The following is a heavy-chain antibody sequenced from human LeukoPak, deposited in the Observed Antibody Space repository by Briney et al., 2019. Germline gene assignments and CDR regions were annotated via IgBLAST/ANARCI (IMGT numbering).Heavy chain of an antibody. D-gene: IGHD3-9*01. CDR1: GGTFSSYA. Sequence: SVKVSCKASGGTFSSYAISWVRQAPGQGLEWMGGIIPIFGTANYAQKFQGRVMITVDESTSTAYMELSRLRSDDTAVYYCARTPVRGILTGYYTKYYFDYWGQGTLVTVSS. CDR2: IIPIFGTA. J-gene: IGHJ4*02. CDR3: ARTPVRGILTGYYTKYYFDY. V-gene: IGHV1-69*13.